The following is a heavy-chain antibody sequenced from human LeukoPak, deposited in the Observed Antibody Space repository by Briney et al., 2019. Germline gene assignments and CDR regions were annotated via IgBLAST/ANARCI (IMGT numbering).Heavy chain of an antibody. CDR3: ARYCTGAICYSGAFDI. J-gene: IGHJ3*02. Sequence: SETLSLTCTVSGDSISSGDYYWSWIRQSPGEGLEWIGYIWFSGNTYYNPSLKSRVSISVDTSKTRFSLKLTSVTAADTAVYYCARYCTGAICYSGAFDIWGRGTMVTVSS. D-gene: IGHD2-15*01. CDR1: GDSISSGDYY. CDR2: IWFSGNT. V-gene: IGHV4-30-4*01.